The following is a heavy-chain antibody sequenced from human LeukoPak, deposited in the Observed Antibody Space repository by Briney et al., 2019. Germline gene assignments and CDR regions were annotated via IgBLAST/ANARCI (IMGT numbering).Heavy chain of an antibody. V-gene: IGHV1-8*01. CDR3: ARGVSSGWGQRFAFDI. Sequence: ASVKVSCKASGYTFTSYDINWVRQATGQGLEWMGWMNPNSGNTGYAQKFQGRVTMTRNTSISTAYMELSSLRSEDTAVYYCARGVSSGWGQRFAFDIWAKGQWSPSLQ. CDR2: MNPNSGNT. CDR1: GYTFTSYD. J-gene: IGHJ3*02. D-gene: IGHD6-19*01.